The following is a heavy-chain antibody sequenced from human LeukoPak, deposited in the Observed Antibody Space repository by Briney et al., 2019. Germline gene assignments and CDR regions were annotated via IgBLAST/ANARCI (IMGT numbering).Heavy chain of an antibody. J-gene: IGHJ4*02. CDR1: GFTFSSYS. V-gene: IGHV3-23*01. Sequence: PGGSLRLSCAASGFTFSSYSMNWVRQAPGKGLEWVSAISGSGGSTYYADSVKGRFTISRDNSKNTLYLQMNSLRAEDTAVYYCAKEVLRFLEWLAGYDYWGQGTLVTVSS. CDR3: AKEVLRFLEWLAGYDY. D-gene: IGHD3-3*01. CDR2: ISGSGGST.